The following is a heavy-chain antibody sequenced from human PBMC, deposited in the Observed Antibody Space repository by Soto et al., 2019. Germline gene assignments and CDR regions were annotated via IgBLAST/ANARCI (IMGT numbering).Heavy chain of an antibody. D-gene: IGHD2-15*01. J-gene: IGHJ4*02. CDR2: ISWNSGSI. Sequence: GGSLRLSCAASGFTFDDYAMHWVRQAPGKGLEWVSGISWNSGSIGYADSVKGRFTISRDNAKSSLYLQMNSLRAEDTALYYCAKGGSRPFVVVVAATGAFDYWGQGTLVTVSS. CDR3: AKGGSRPFVVVVAATGAFDY. V-gene: IGHV3-9*01. CDR1: GFTFDDYA.